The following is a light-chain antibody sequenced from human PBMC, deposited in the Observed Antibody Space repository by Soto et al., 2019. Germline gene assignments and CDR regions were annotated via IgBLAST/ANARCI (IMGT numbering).Light chain of an antibody. CDR1: SSNIAKNY. CDR2: RND. V-gene: IGLV1-47*01. J-gene: IGLJ2*01. CDR3: ATWDDSMSGVV. Sequence: QSVLTQPPSASGTPGQRVTISCSGRSSNIAKNYVCWYQQLPGAAPTLLMYRNDQRPSGVPDRFSGSKSGTSASLAISGLRSEEEADYYCATWDDSMSGVVFGGGTKLTVL.